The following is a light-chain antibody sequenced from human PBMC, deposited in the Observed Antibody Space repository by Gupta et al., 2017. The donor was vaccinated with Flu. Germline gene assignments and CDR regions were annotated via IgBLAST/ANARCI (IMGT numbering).Light chain of an antibody. CDR2: GAY. Sequence: TRSPATLYLSPRQRASHTCRARHSIATNQHKYEHKPGQPPWLVVHGAYNTPTGIPGRGSGRESGINITITISKHEPVDFAVYYYKRAQTFGQGTKVEIK. V-gene: IGKV3-11*01. CDR3: KRAQT. CDR1: HSIATN. J-gene: IGKJ1*01.